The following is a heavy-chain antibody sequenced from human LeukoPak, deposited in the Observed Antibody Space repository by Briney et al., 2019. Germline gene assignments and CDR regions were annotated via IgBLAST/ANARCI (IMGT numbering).Heavy chain of an antibody. CDR3: ARGWADYGDLFFDY. D-gene: IGHD4-17*01. J-gene: IGHJ4*02. Sequence: GGSLRLSCAASGFTFSSYAMSWVRQAPGKGLEWVSAISGSGDSTYYGDSVKGRFTISRDNSKNTLYLQMNSLRAEDTAVYYCARGWADYGDLFFDYWGQGTLVTVSS. CDR2: ISGSGDST. V-gene: IGHV3-23*01. CDR1: GFTFSSYA.